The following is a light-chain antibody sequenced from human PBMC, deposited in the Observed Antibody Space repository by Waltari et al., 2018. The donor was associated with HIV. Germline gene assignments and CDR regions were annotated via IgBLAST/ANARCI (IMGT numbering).Light chain of an antibody. CDR3: QQYNNWPLA. CDR1: QSVSTN. J-gene: IGKJ4*01. Sequence: EIMLTQSPATLSVSPGARATLSCRASQSVSTNLAWYQPKPGQAPRPLIYGASTRATGIPARFSGSGSGTDFTLTISSLQSEDSVTYYCQQYNNWPLAFGGGTKVEIK. V-gene: IGKV3-15*01. CDR2: GAS.